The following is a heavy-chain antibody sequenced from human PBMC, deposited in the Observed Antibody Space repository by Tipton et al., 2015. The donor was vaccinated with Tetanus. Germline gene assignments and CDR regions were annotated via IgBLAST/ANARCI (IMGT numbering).Heavy chain of an antibody. Sequence: SLRLSCAASGFIFSSYGIHWVRQAPGKGLEWVAGSWYDGTDKYYADSVKGRFTISRDNSKNTLYLQMNSLRAEDAAVYYCAREADCSGGSCFSGAFGNWGPGTQVAVSS. J-gene: IGHJ4*02. D-gene: IGHD2-15*01. CDR1: GFIFSSYG. V-gene: IGHV3-33*01. CDR2: SWYDGTDK. CDR3: AREADCSGGSCFSGAFGN.